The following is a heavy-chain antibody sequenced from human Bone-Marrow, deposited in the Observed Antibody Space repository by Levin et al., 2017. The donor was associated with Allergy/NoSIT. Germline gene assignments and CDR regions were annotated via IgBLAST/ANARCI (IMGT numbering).Heavy chain of an antibody. CDR1: GFNFEDYT. Sequence: GGSLRLSCAASGFNFEDYTMNWVRQAPGKGLEWVSSISSRGSYISYADSVKGRFTISRDNAQTSLSLEMSSLRAEDTGVYYCARDQRHPGSEKYHNRDLDSWGRGALVIVSS. V-gene: IGHV3-21*01. J-gene: IGHJ4*02. CDR2: ISSRGSYI. D-gene: IGHD3-10*01. CDR3: ARDQRHPGSEKYHNRDLDS.